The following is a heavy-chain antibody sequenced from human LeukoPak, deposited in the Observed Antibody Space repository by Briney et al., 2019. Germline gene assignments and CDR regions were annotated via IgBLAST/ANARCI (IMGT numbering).Heavy chain of an antibody. CDR3: ARESRARGREFDY. J-gene: IGHJ4*02. V-gene: IGHV1-18*01. CDR2: ISAYNGNT. Sequence: ASVKVSCKASGYTFITYGISWVRQAPGQGLEWMGWISAYNGNTNYAQKFQGRVTMTTDTSTSTAYMKLRSLRSDDTAVYYCARESRARGREFDYWGQGTLVTVSS. CDR1: GYTFITYG. D-gene: IGHD3-16*01.